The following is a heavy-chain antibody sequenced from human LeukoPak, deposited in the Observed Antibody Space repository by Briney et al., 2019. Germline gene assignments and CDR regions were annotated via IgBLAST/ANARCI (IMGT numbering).Heavy chain of an antibody. CDR3: AKGGSGSYYFDY. CDR1: GSTFDDYA. CDR2: ISWNSGSI. D-gene: IGHD3-16*01. V-gene: IGHV3-9*01. Sequence: GGSLRLSCAASGSTFDDYAMHWVRQAPGKGLEWVSGISWNSGSIGYADSVKGRFTISRDNAKNSLYLQMNSLRAEDTALYYCAKGGSGSYYFDYWGQGTLVTVSS. J-gene: IGHJ4*02.